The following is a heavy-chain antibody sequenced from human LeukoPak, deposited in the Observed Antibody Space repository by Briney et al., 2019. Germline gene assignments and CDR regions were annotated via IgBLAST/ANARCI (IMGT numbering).Heavy chain of an antibody. D-gene: IGHD4-11*01. CDR1: GFTFSSYG. V-gene: IGHV3-30*18. CDR2: ISYDGSNK. Sequence: GGSLRLSCAASGFTFSSYGMHWVRQAPGKGLEWVAVISYDGSNKYYADSVKGRFTISRDNSKNTLYLQMNSLRAEDTAVYYCAKDLNLQWTLDYWGQGTLVTVFS. CDR3: AKDLNLQWTLDY. J-gene: IGHJ4*02.